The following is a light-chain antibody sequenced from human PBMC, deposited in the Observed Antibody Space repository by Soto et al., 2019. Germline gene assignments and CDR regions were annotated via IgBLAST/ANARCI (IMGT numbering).Light chain of an antibody. CDR1: SSDVGGYNY. Sequence: QSALTQPASVSGSPGQSITISCTGTSSDVGGYNYVSWYQQHPGKAPKLMIYEVSNRPSGVSNRFSGSKSGNTASLAISGLRFEDAADYYCAAWDDSLSGHVVFGGGTKLTVL. CDR2: EVS. J-gene: IGLJ2*01. CDR3: AAWDDSLSGHVV. V-gene: IGLV2-14*01.